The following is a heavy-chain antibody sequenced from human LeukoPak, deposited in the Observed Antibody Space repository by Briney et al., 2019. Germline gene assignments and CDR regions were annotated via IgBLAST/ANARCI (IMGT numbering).Heavy chain of an antibody. Sequence: GGSLRLSCAAFGFTFNTYEMIWVRQAQGKGLEWLSYINSGGSPIYYADSLKGRFTISRDNAENSLFLQMNSLRAEDTAVYYCARAQGGYSYGYGDYWGQGTLVTVSS. J-gene: IGHJ4*02. CDR2: INSGGSPI. CDR3: ARAQGGYSYGYGDY. CDR1: GFTFNTYE. D-gene: IGHD5-18*01. V-gene: IGHV3-48*03.